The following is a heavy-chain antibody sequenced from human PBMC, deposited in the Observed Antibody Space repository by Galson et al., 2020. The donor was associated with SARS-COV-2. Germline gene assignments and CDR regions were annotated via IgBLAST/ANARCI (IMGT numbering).Heavy chain of an antibody. J-gene: IGHJ5*02. Sequence: GESLKISCAASGFTFSGYSMNWVRQAPGKGLEWISYNSSSSDIIHYADSVKGRFTISRDNAKNSLYLQMNSLRVDDTAFYYCARERYADYVDWFDPWGQGTLVTVSS. CDR2: NSSSSDII. CDR3: ARERYADYVDWFDP. D-gene: IGHD4-17*01. V-gene: IGHV3-48*04. CDR1: GFTFSGYS.